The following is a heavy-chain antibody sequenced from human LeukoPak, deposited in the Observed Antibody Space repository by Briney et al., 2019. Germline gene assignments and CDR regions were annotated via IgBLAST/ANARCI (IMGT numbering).Heavy chain of an antibody. D-gene: IGHD6-13*01. V-gene: IGHV3-23*01. J-gene: IGHJ4*02. Sequence: GGSLRLSCAASGFTFSSYAMSWVRQAPGKGLEWLSAVSGSGGNSYYADSVKGRFTISRDNSKNTLYLQMNSLRAEDTAVYFCAKNREYYSSWYGDYWGQGTLVTVSS. CDR3: AKNREYYSSWYGDY. CDR1: GFTFSSYA. CDR2: VSGSGGNS.